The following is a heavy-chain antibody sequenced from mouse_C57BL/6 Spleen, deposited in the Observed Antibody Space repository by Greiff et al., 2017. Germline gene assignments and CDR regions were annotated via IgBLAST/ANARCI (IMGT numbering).Heavy chain of an antibody. Sequence: VQLQQPGAELVKPGASVKLSCKASGYTFTSYWMHWVKQRPGQGLEWIGMIHPNSGSTNYNEKFKSKATLTVDKSSSTAYMQLSSLTSEDSAVYYCARDYYDYDAGAYWGQGTLVTVSA. CDR2: IHPNSGST. CDR3: ARDYYDYDAGAY. J-gene: IGHJ3*01. CDR1: GYTFTSYW. V-gene: IGHV1-64*01. D-gene: IGHD2-4*01.